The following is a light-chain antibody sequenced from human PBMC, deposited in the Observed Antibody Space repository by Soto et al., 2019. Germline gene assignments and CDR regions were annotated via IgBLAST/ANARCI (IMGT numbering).Light chain of an antibody. CDR3: QSYDSRLGLYVV. V-gene: IGLV1-40*01. J-gene: IGLJ2*01. CDR2: GNT. CDR1: SSNLGAGHD. Sequence: QLVLTQPPSVSGAPGQRVTISCTGSSSNLGAGHDGHWYQQLPGAAPRLLIYGNTNRPSGVPDRFSGSKSGTSASLAITGLQTEDEADYYCQSYDSRLGLYVVFVGGTKLTVL.